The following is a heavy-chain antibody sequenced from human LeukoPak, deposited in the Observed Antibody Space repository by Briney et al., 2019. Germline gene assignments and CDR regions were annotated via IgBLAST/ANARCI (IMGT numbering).Heavy chain of an antibody. CDR3: ARDRWATTTCYEWKRHGMDV. Sequence: GGSLSLSCAASGFTFSIYWMSWVRQAPGKGLEWVANIKQDGSEKYYVDSVKGRVTISRDNGNNTLYLQMNGLRADDTAVYYCARDRWATTTCYEWKRHGMDVWGQGTTVTVSS. D-gene: IGHD2-2*01. CDR1: GFTFSIYW. CDR2: IKQDGSEK. J-gene: IGHJ6*02. V-gene: IGHV3-7*01.